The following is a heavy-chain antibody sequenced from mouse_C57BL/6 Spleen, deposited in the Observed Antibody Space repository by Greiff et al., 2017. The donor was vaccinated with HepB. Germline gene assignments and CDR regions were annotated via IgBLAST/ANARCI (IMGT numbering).Heavy chain of an antibody. CDR3: ARDGDTKVVGKFAY. Sequence: EVKLVESGGGLVKPGGSLKLSCAASGFTFSSYAMSWVRQTPEKRLEWVATISDGGSYTYYPDNVKGRFTISRDNAKNNLYLQMSHLKSEDTAMYYCARDGDTKVVGKFAYWGQGTLVTVSA. D-gene: IGHD1-1*01. V-gene: IGHV5-4*01. CDR1: GFTFSSYA. J-gene: IGHJ3*01. CDR2: ISDGGSYT.